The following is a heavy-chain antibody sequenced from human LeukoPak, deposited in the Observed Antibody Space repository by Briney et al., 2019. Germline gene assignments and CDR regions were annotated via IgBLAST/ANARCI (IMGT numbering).Heavy chain of an antibody. CDR1: GFTFNTFN. J-gene: IGHJ4*02. V-gene: IGHV3-21*01. Sequence: PGGSLRLSCAASGFTFNTFNMNWVRQAPGKGLEWVSSITSGGDYTYYADSVKGRFTTSRDNAKNSVSLPLNSLRVEDTAVYYCARGHYDVLAASYKWTPDYWGQGTLVTVSS. D-gene: IGHD3-9*01. CDR2: ITSGGDYT. CDR3: ARGHYDVLAASYKWTPDY.